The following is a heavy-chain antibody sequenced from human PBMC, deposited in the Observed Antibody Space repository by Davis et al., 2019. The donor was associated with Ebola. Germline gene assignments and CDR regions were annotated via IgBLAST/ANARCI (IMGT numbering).Heavy chain of an antibody. D-gene: IGHD3-22*01. Sequence: SETLSLTCTVSGGSISSGGYYWSWIRQHPGKGLEWIGYIYYSGSTYYNPSLKSRVTISVDTSKNQFSLKLSSVTAADTAVYYCARFPSSGYFWRSDAFDIWGQGTMVTVSS. CDR1: GGSISSGGYY. CDR3: ARFPSSGYFWRSDAFDI. V-gene: IGHV4-31*03. CDR2: IYYSGST. J-gene: IGHJ3*02.